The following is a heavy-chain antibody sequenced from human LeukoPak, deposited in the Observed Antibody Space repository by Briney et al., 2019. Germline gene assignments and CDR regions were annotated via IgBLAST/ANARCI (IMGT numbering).Heavy chain of an antibody. D-gene: IGHD6-19*01. CDR2: IYYSGST. Sequence: SETLSLTCTVSGGSISSSGYYWGWLRQPPGKGLEWIGSIYYSGSTYYNPSLKSRATMSVDTSKNQFSLRLSSVTAADTAVYYCARVLAVAGQDKKWYFDLWGRGTLVTVSS. V-gene: IGHV4-39*07. CDR1: GGSISSSGYY. J-gene: IGHJ2*01. CDR3: ARVLAVAGQDKKWYFDL.